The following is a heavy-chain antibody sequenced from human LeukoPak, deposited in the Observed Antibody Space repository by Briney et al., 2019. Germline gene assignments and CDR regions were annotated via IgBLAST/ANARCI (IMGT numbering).Heavy chain of an antibody. D-gene: IGHD6-13*01. J-gene: IGHJ4*02. CDR3: AKDRSVGSLGYSSSWYLGY. CDR1: GFTFSSYG. CDR2: IRYDGSNK. Sequence: GGSLRPSCAASGFTFSSYGMHWVRQAPGKGLEWVAFIRYDGSNKYYADSVKGRFTISRDNSKNTLYLQMNSLRAEDTAVYYCAKDRSVGSLGYSSSWYLGYWGQGTLVTVSS. V-gene: IGHV3-30*02.